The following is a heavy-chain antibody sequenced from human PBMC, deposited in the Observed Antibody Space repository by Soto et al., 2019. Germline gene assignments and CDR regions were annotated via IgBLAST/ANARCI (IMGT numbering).Heavy chain of an antibody. D-gene: IGHD4-4*01. Sequence: EVQLVESGGGLVQPGRSLRLSCTTSGFTFDDYTMHWVRQAPGKGLEWVSLISWDSRKIEYADSVKGRFSISRDNARSSLDLQMNSLTPEDTATYYWAKNMEYFAYSVSRPYEHWGRGTLVAVSS. CDR1: GFTFDDYT. CDR2: ISWDSRKI. V-gene: IGHV3-9*01. J-gene: IGHJ4*02. CDR3: AKNMEYFAYSVSRPYEH.